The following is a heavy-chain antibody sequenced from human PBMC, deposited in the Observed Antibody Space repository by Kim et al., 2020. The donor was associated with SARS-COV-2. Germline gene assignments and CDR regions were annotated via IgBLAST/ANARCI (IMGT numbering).Heavy chain of an antibody. CDR2: NK. V-gene: IGHV3-33*06. Sequence: NKYYVDTVKGRLTISRDNSKNTLYLQMNRLRAEDTAVYYCAKESTGAYIDYWGQGTPVTVSS. D-gene: IGHD4-17*01. CDR3: AKESTGAYIDY. J-gene: IGHJ4*02.